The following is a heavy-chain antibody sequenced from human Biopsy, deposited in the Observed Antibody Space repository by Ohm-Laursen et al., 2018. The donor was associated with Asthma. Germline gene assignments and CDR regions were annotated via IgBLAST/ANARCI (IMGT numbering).Heavy chain of an antibody. V-gene: IGHV1-69*01. CDR3: ARGYSGTDRIVYYYSGMEV. Sequence: GSSVKVSCKASGDSLGSFINYAISWVRQAPRQGLEWMGGLIPVLGTADYAPMFEGRVTITADESTSTAYLELTSLRFEDTAVYYCARGYSGTDRIVYYYSGMEVWDQGTTVTVSS. CDR1: GDSLGSFINYA. J-gene: IGHJ6*02. CDR2: LIPVLGTA. D-gene: IGHD5-12*01.